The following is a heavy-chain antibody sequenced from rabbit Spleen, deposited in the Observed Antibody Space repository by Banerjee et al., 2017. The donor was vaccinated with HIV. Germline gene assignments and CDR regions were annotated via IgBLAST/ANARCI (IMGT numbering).Heavy chain of an antibody. CDR1: GFDFSVYG. V-gene: IGHV1S45*01. D-gene: IGHD8-1*01. Sequence: QEQLVESGGGLVQPGGSLKLSCKASGFDFSVYGLSWVRQAPGKGLEWIACIDTGSRDFTYYASWAKGRFTISKTSSTTVTLQMTSLTVADTATYFCARDTGSSFSSYGMALWGQGTLVTVS. CDR2: IDTGSRDFT. J-gene: IGHJ6*01. CDR3: ARDTGSSFSSYGMAL.